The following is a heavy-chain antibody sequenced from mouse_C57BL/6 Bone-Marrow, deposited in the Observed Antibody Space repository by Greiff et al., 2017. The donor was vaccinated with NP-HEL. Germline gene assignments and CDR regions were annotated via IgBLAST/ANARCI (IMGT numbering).Heavy chain of an antibody. CDR1: GFNIKDDY. CDR2: IDPENGDT. CDR3: TTGDGYPAWFAY. V-gene: IGHV14-4*01. D-gene: IGHD2-3*01. Sequence: VQLQQSGAELVRPGASVKLSCTASGFNIKDDYMHWVKQRPEQGLEWIGWIDPENGDTEYASKFQGKATITADTSSNTAYLQLSSLTSEDPAVYYCTTGDGYPAWFAYWGQGTLVTVSA. J-gene: IGHJ3*01.